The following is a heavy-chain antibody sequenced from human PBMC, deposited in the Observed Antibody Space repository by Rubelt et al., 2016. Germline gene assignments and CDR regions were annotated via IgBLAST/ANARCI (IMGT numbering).Heavy chain of an antibody. CDR2: FGASSRQI. Sequence: EVQLLESGGGLVQPGGSLRLSCAASGFTFSSYAMSWFRQAPGKGLVWVSVFGASSRQIYYAASVKGRFATPSNNAKNSRFLQMNNLRAEDTGVYYCARLTYSGSDNWGPGTLVTVSP. D-gene: IGHD1-26*01. V-gene: IGHV3-23*01. J-gene: IGHJ4*02. CDR1: GFTFSSYA. CDR3: ARLTYSGSDN.